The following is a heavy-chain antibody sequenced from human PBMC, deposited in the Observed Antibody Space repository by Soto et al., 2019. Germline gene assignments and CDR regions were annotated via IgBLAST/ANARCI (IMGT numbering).Heavy chain of an antibody. CDR2: ISYDGSNK. CDR3: ARFGQGLSIDY. V-gene: IGHV3-30-3*01. Sequence: QVQLVESGGGVVQPGRSLRPSCAASGFTFSSYAMHWVRQAPGKGLEWVAVISYDGSNKYYADSVKGRFTISRDNSKNTLYLQMNSLRAEDTAVYYCARFGQGLSIDYWGQGTLVTVSS. CDR1: GFTFSSYA. J-gene: IGHJ4*02. D-gene: IGHD6-19*01.